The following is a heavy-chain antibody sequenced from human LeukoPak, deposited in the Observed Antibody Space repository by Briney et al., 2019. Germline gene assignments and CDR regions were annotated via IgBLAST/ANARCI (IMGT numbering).Heavy chain of an antibody. Sequence: SETLSLTCTVSGDSISSYYWSWIRQPPGKGLEWIGYIYYDGSTKYNPSLKSRVTISVDTSKNQFSLKLSSVTAADTAVYYCARRELAYYFDYWGQGTPVTVSS. CDR1: GDSISSYY. J-gene: IGHJ4*02. CDR3: ARRELAYYFDY. V-gene: IGHV4-59*08. D-gene: IGHD3-10*01. CDR2: IYYDGST.